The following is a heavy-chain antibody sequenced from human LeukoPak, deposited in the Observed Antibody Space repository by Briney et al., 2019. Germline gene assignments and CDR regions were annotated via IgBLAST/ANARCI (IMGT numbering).Heavy chain of an antibody. CDR1: GYTFTSYD. V-gene: IGHV1-8*01. CDR2: MNPNSGNT. J-gene: IGHJ4*02. Sequence: ASVKVSCKASGYTFTSYDINWVRQATGQGLEWMGWMNPNSGNTGYAQKFQGRVTMTRNTSISTAYLELSSLRSEDTAVYYCAGGGYNWYSRGTDYWGQGTLVTVSS. CDR3: AGGGYNWYSRGTDY. D-gene: IGHD1-7*01.